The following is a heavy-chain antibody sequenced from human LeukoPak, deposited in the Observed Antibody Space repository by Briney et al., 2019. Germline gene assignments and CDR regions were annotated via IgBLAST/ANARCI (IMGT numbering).Heavy chain of an antibody. Sequence: PGRSLRLSCAASGFTFSSYAMHWVRQAPGKGLEWVAVISYDGSNKYYADSVKGRFTISRDNSKNTLYLQMNSLRAEDTAVYYCARTEEVPILRFLEWLFTSHFDYWGQGTLVTVSS. D-gene: IGHD3-3*01. CDR2: ISYDGSNK. J-gene: IGHJ4*02. CDR3: ARTEEVPILRFLEWLFTSHFDY. CDR1: GFTFSSYA. V-gene: IGHV3-30-3*01.